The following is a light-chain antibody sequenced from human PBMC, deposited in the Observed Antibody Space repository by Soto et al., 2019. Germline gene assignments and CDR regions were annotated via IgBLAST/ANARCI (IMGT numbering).Light chain of an antibody. J-gene: IGLJ1*01. V-gene: IGLV2-14*01. CDR3: TSYTTISTLYV. CDR2: EVS. Sequence: QSVLTQAAAVSGCPGQSITSSCTGTSNDIGNYNYVSWYQQHPGKAPKVMIYEVSNRPSGISNRFSGSKSGNTASLTISGLQAEDEADYYCTSYTTISTLYVFGSGTKVTVL. CDR1: SNDIGNYNY.